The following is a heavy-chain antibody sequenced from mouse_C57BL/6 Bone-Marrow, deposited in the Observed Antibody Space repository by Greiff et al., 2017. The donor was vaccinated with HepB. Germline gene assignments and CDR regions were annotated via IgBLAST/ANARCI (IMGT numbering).Heavy chain of an antibody. J-gene: IGHJ2*01. V-gene: IGHV2-2*01. CDR3: ARNGDDGYYVHFDY. D-gene: IGHD2-3*01. CDR2: IWSGGST. Sequence: VQLQQSGPGLVQPSQRLSITCTVSGFSLTSYGVHWVRQSPGKGLEWLGVIWSGGSTDYNAAFISRLSISKDNSKSQVFFKMNSLQADDTAIYYCARNGDDGYYVHFDYWGQGTTLTVSS. CDR1: GFSLTSYG.